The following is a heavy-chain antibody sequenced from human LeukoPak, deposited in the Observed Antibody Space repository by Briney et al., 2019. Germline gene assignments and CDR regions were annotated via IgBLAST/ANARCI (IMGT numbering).Heavy chain of an antibody. J-gene: IGHJ4*02. CDR2: IYYSGST. CDR1: GGSISSGDYY. Sequence: SQTLSLTCTVSGGSISSGDYYWSWIRQPPGKGLEWIGYIYYSGSTYYNPSLKSRVTISVDTSKNQFSLKLSSVTAADTAVYYCARDKDDGNSFFDYWGQGTLVTVSS. CDR3: ARDKDDGNSFFDY. D-gene: IGHD4-23*01. V-gene: IGHV4-30-4*08.